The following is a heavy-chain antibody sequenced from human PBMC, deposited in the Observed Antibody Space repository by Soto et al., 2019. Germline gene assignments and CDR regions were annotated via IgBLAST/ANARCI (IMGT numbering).Heavy chain of an antibody. D-gene: IGHD3-3*01. Sequence: PSETLSLTCTVSGGSISSSSYYWGWIRQPPGKGLEWIGSIYYSGSTYYNPSLKSRVTISVDTSKNQFSLKLSSVTAADTAVYYCAREGHYDFWSGYHKVVDYWGQGTLVTVSS. J-gene: IGHJ4*02. CDR1: GGSISSSSYY. V-gene: IGHV4-39*01. CDR2: IYYSGST. CDR3: AREGHYDFWSGYHKVVDY.